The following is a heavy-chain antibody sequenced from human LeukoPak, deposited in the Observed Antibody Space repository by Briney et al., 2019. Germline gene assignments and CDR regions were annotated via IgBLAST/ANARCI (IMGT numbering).Heavy chain of an antibody. CDR2: IYYSGST. CDR1: GGSISSYY. J-gene: IGHJ4*02. D-gene: IGHD6-13*01. CDR3: ATWAYSSTLIKNFDY. Sequence: SETLSLTCTVSGGSISSYYWSWIRQPPGKGLEWIGYIYYSGSTNYNPSLKSRVTISVDTSKNQFSLKLSSVTAADTAVYYCATWAYSSTLIKNFDYWGQGTLVTVSS. V-gene: IGHV4-59*01.